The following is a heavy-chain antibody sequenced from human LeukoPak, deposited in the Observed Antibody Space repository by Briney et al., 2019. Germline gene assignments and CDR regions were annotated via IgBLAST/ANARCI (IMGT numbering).Heavy chain of an antibody. CDR1: GGSISSSSYY. CDR2: IYYSGST. J-gene: IGHJ5*02. D-gene: IGHD3-10*01. V-gene: IGHV4-39*01. CDR3: ARRHSKGDYYGSGSFNWFDP. Sequence: SETLSLTCTVSGGSISSSSYYWGWVRQPPGKGLEWIGSIYYSGSTYYNPSLKSRVTISVDTSKNQFSLKLSSVTAADTAVYYCARRHSKGDYYGSGSFNWFDPWGQGTLVTVSS.